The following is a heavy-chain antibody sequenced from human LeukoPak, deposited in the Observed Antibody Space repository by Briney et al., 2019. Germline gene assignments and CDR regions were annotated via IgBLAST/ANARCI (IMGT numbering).Heavy chain of an antibody. D-gene: IGHD3-10*01. CDR3: ARQDVVRGVRPFYWFDP. V-gene: IGHV1-8*02. Sequence: ASVKVSCKASGYTFTNYNINWVRQATGQGLEWMGWVSPNSGDTGYAQNFQGRVTMTRNTSISTAYMELSSLTSEDTAVYYCARQDVVRGVRPFYWFDPWGQGTLVTVSS. CDR1: GYTFTNYN. J-gene: IGHJ5*02. CDR2: VSPNSGDT.